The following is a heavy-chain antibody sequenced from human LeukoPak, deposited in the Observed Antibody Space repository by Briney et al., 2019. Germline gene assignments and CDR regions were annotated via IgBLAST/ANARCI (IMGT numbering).Heavy chain of an antibody. Sequence: PSETLSLTCTVSGGSTSSTSYYWGWIRQPPGKGLECIGSIYYTGSTYYNPSLKSRVTISGDTSKNQFSLKLSSVTAADTAVYYCARDQYYYDSSGYYRFDYWGQGTLVTVSS. CDR1: GGSTSSTSYY. J-gene: IGHJ4*02. V-gene: IGHV4-39*07. D-gene: IGHD3-22*01. CDR2: IYYTGST. CDR3: ARDQYYYDSSGYYRFDY.